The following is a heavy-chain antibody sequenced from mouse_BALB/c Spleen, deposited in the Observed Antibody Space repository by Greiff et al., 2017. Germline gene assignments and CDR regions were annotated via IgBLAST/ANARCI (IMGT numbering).Heavy chain of an antibody. Sequence: QVQLQQSGAELARPGASVKLSCKASGYTFTSYWMQWVKQRPGQGLEWIGAIYPGDGDTRYTQKFKGKATLTADKSSSTAYMQLSSLASEDSAVYYCARQGYYYGSSYPAMDYWGQGTSVTVSS. J-gene: IGHJ4*01. CDR2: IYPGDGDT. CDR3: ARQGYYYGSSYPAMDY. V-gene: IGHV1-87*01. D-gene: IGHD1-1*01. CDR1: GYTFTSYW.